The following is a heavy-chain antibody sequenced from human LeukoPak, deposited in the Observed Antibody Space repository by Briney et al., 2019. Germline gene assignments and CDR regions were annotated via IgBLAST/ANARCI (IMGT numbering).Heavy chain of an antibody. CDR2: IKQDGSEK. J-gene: IGHJ4*02. CDR3: ATHVGDGYAFDY. Sequence: GGSLRLSCAASGSTNSHSWMTWVRQVPGTGPARLHNIKQDGSEKYYVDSVTGRFTISRDNAKNSLYLQMNSLRAEDTAVYYCATHVGDGYAFDYWGQGTLVTVSS. D-gene: IGHD5-24*01. V-gene: IGHV3-7*03. CDR1: GSTNSHSW.